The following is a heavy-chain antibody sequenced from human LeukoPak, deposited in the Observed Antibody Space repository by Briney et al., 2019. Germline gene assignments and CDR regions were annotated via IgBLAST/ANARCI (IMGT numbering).Heavy chain of an antibody. J-gene: IGHJ4*02. D-gene: IGHD4-23*01. V-gene: IGHV3-30*04. Sequence: GGSLRLSCAASGFTFNTYTMHWVRQAPGKGLEWVAVVSYDGSNRNYAGSVKGRFTISRDNFKNTLYLQMNSLRAEDTAVYYCAKLTSVVTIAGINYWGQGTLVIVSS. CDR2: VSYDGSNR. CDR1: GFTFNTYT. CDR3: AKLTSVVTIAGINY.